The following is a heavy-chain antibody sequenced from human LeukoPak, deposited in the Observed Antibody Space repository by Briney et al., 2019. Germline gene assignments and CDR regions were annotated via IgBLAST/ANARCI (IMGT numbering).Heavy chain of an antibody. Sequence: SETLSLTCAVYGGSFSGYYWSWIRQPPGKGLEWIGEINHSGSTNYNPSLKSRVTISVDTSKNQFSLKLSSVTAADTAVYYCASPPTMVRGFDAFDIWGQGTMVTVSS. J-gene: IGHJ3*02. CDR3: ASPPTMVRGFDAFDI. CDR2: INHSGST. CDR1: GGSFSGYY. V-gene: IGHV4-34*01. D-gene: IGHD3-10*01.